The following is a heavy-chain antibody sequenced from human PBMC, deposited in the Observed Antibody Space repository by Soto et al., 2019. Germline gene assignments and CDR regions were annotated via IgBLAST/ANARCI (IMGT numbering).Heavy chain of an antibody. J-gene: IGHJ3*02. V-gene: IGHV1-18*01. Sequence: GSVKVSCKASGYTFTSYGISWVRQAPGQGLEWMGWISAYNGNTNYAQKLQGRVTMTTDTSTSTAYMEPRSLRSDDTAVYYCARDRATYYDFWSGYPNDAFAIWGQGTMVTVSS. CDR2: ISAYNGNT. CDR1: GYTFTSYG. D-gene: IGHD3-3*01. CDR3: ARDRATYYDFWSGYPNDAFAI.